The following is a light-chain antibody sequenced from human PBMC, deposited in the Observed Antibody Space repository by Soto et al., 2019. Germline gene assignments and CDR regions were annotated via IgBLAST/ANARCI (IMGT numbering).Light chain of an antibody. J-gene: IGKJ1*01. Sequence: DIQMTQSPSSLSASIGDRVTITCRASQSISTYLNWYQHKPGKAPKLLIFAASSLQTGVPSRFSGSGSGTDFTLTIGSLQPEDFATYYCQQSYSTAWTCGQGTNVEI. CDR1: QSISTY. CDR2: AAS. CDR3: QQSYSTAWT. V-gene: IGKV1-39*01.